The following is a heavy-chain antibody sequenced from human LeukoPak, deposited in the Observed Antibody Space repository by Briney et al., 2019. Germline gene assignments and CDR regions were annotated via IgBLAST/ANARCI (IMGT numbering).Heavy chain of an antibody. D-gene: IGHD7-27*01. CDR3: ARGSGRYYYYGVDV. Sequence: SETLSLTCTVSGGSVSSSYWSWIRQPPGKGLEWIGHIYYSGTTSGNTNYNPSLNSRVTISIDTAKNQFSLQVRSVTAADTAVYYCARGSGRYYYYGVDVWGQGTTVAVSS. CDR1: GGSVSSSY. CDR2: IYYSGTTSGNT. J-gene: IGHJ6*02. V-gene: IGHV4-59*02.